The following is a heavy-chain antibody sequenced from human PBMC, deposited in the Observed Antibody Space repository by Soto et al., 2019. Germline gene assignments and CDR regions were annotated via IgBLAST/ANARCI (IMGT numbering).Heavy chain of an antibody. D-gene: IGHD6-6*01. CDR1: GGTFSSYA. CDR3: ARASSPHYYYYGMDV. Sequence: ASVKVSCKASGGTFSSYAISWVRQVPGQGLEWMGGIIPIFGTANYAQKFQGRVTITADESTSTAYMELSSLRSEDTAVYYCARASSPHYYYYGMDVWGQGTTVTVSS. J-gene: IGHJ6*02. CDR2: IIPIFGTA. V-gene: IGHV1-69*13.